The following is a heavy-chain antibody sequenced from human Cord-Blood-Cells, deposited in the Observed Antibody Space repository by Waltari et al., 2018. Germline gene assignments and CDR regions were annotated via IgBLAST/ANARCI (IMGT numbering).Heavy chain of an antibody. CDR2: IYYSGST. CDR1: GGSISSYY. V-gene: IGHV4-59*01. Sequence: QVQLQESGPGLVKPSETLSLTCTVSGGSISSYYWSWIRQPPGKGLEWIGYIYYSGSTNYNPSLKSRVTISVDTSKNQCSLKLSSVTAADTAVYYCATGGDGSGSYYAFDIWGQGTMVTVSS. D-gene: IGHD3-10*01. CDR3: ATGGDGSGSYYAFDI. J-gene: IGHJ3*02.